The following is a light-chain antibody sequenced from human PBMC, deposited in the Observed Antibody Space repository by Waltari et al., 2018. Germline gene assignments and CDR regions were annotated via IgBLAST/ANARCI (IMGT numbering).Light chain of an antibody. CDR1: QSLNVAY. Sequence: PGEKAILSCRASQSLNVAYVACYQHKSGQAPRLLIYGALYRAVAIPDRFSGSGSWTDFTLTITRLEPDDFAVYYCRQYDTSPGTFGQGTRLGMK. J-gene: IGKJ2*01. V-gene: IGKV3-20*01. CDR2: GAL. CDR3: RQYDTSPGT.